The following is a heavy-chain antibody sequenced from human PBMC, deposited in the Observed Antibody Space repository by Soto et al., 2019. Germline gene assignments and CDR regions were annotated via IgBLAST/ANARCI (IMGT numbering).Heavy chain of an antibody. CDR1: GITFSSHG. Sequence: GGSLRLSCAPSGITFSSHGMHWVRQAPGKGLEWVAVIWYDGSNKYYADSVKGRFTISRDNSQNTLYLEMNSLRTEDTALYYCARDRDRYFDYWGQGTLVTVSS. V-gene: IGHV3-33*01. CDR2: IWYDGSNK. J-gene: IGHJ4*02. CDR3: ARDRDRYFDY. D-gene: IGHD2-21*02.